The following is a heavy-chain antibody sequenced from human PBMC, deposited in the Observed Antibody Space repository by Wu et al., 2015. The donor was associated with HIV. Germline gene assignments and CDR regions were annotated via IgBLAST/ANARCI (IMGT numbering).Heavy chain of an antibody. Sequence: QVQVVQSGPDVKKPGASVRVSCNPSGYRFTSYGITWVRQAPGQGLEWMGWISTYSGDTNLAQRFQDRLTVTTDIPTTTAYMELRSLRSDDTAVYYCARDIIAVAVPYYYYYGMDVWGQGTTVTVSS. CDR1: GYRFTSYG. J-gene: IGHJ6*02. CDR3: ARDIIAVAVPYYYYYGMDV. CDR2: ISTYSGDT. D-gene: IGHD6-19*01. V-gene: IGHV1-18*01.